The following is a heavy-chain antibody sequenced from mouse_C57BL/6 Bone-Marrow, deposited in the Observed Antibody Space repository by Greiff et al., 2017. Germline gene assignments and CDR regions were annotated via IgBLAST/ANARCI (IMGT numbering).Heavy chain of an antibody. Sequence: VQLQQPGAELVMPGASVKLSCKASGYTFTSYWMHWVKQRPGQGLEWIGEIDPSASYTNYNQKFKGKSTLTVDKSSSPAYMQLSSLTSEDSAVYYCAREGIYYGYDWGQGTTLTVSS. D-gene: IGHD2-2*01. CDR2: IDPSASYT. CDR1: GYTFTSYW. CDR3: AREGIYYGYD. V-gene: IGHV1-69*01. J-gene: IGHJ2*01.